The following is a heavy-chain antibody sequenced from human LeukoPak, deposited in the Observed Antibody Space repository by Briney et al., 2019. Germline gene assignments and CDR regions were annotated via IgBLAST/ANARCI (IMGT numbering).Heavy chain of an antibody. D-gene: IGHD3-9*01. J-gene: IGHJ4*02. CDR2: IKEDGSEK. V-gene: IGHV3-7*05. CDR1: GFIFDNFW. CDR3: ARDLYPIGGARYFDWF. Sequence: PGGSLRLSCAASGFIFDNFWMSWVRQAPGKGLEWVANIKEDGSEKYYVDSVKGRFTISRDNAKNSLYLQMNSLRAEDTAVYYCARDLYPIGGARYFDWFGGQGILVTVSS.